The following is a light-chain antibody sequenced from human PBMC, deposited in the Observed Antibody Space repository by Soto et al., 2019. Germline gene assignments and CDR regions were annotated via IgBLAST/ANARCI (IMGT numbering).Light chain of an antibody. Sequence: QSVLTQPASVSGSPGQSITISCTGTSSDVGGYNYVYWYQQHPGKAPKLMIYDVSNRPSGVSNRFSGSKSGNTASLTISGLQAEDEEDYYFSSYTSSSTRDVVFGGGTKLTVL. CDR3: SSYTSSSTRDVV. J-gene: IGLJ2*01. V-gene: IGLV2-14*01. CDR1: SSDVGGYNY. CDR2: DVS.